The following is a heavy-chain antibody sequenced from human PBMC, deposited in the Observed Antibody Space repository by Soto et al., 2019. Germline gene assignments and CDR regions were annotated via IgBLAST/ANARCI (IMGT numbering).Heavy chain of an antibody. D-gene: IGHD5-12*01. J-gene: IGHJ6*02. CDR2: IIPIFGTA. CDR1: GGTFSSYA. V-gene: IGHV1-69*13. Sequence: GASVKVSCKASGGTFSSYAISWVRQAPGQGLEWMGGIIPIFGTANYAQKFQGRVTITADESTSTAYMELSSLRSEDTAVYYCARESGSSGYDPTYYYYYGMDVWGQGTTVTVSS. CDR3: ARESGSSGYDPTYYYYYGMDV.